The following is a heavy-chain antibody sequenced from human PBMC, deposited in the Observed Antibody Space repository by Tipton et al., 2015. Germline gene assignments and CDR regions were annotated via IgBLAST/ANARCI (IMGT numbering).Heavy chain of an antibody. Sequence: SLRLSCAASGFMFSAYSMNWVRQAPGKGLEWISYISGSSSTIHYADSVKGRFIISRDNDENSLYLHMNSLRDEDTALYYCVRDCNTSSCYSNYAMDFWGQGTTVTVSS. CDR2: ISGSSSTI. J-gene: IGHJ6*02. D-gene: IGHD2-2*01. V-gene: IGHV3-48*02. CDR3: VRDCNTSSCYSNYAMDF. CDR1: GFMFSAYS.